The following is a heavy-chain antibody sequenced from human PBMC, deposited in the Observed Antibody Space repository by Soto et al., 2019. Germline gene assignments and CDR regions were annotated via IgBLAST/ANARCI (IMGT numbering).Heavy chain of an antibody. V-gene: IGHV1-69*01. CDR3: ARIGGYCSGGSCRNGRDYYYYGMDV. D-gene: IGHD2-15*01. CDR2: IIPIFGTA. CDR1: GGTFSSYA. Sequence: QVQLVQSGAEVKKPGSSVKVSCKASGGTFSSYAISWVRQAPGQGLEWMGGIIPIFGTANYAQKFQGRVTITADESTSTAYMELSSLRSEDTAVYYCARIGGYCSGGSCRNGRDYYYYGMDVWGQGTTVTVSS. J-gene: IGHJ6*02.